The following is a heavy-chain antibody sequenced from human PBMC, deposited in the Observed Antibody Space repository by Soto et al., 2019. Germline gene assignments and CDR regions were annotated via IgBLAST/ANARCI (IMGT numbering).Heavy chain of an antibody. V-gene: IGHV3-23*01. CDR3: AKDENVDTAMAVYFQH. Sequence: GGSLRLSCAASGFTFSSYAMSWVRQAPGKGLEWVSAISGSGGSTYYADSVKGRFTISRDNSKNTLYLQMNSLRAEDTAVYYCAKDENVDTAMAVYFQHWGQGTLVTVSS. CDR2: ISGSGGST. D-gene: IGHD5-18*01. J-gene: IGHJ1*01. CDR1: GFTFSSYA.